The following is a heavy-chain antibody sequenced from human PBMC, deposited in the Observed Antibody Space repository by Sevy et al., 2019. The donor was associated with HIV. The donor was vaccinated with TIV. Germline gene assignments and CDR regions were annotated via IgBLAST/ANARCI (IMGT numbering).Heavy chain of an antibody. J-gene: IGHJ4*02. Sequence: GGPLRLSCAASGFTVSSNYMSWVRQAPGKGLEWVSVIYSGGSTYYADSVKGRFTISRDNSKNTLYLQMNSLRAEDTXXXXXXXXXXXXXXXYYFDYWGQGTLVTVSS. CDR1: GFTVSSNY. CDR2: IYSGGST. CDR3: XXXXXXXXXXYYFDY. V-gene: IGHV3-53*01.